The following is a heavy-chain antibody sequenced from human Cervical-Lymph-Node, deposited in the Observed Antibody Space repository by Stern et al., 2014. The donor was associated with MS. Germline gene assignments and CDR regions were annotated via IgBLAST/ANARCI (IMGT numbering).Heavy chain of an antibody. Sequence: ESGPALVKPTQTLTLTCTFSGFSLNSPGMCVSWIRQPPGKALEWLARLDLDDEKYYSTSLKTRLAVSKDTSKNQVVLRMTNMDPADTATYYCARLEVPTSPGFHYYYYAMDVWGQGTTVTVSS. CDR1: GFSLNSPGMC. CDR3: ARLEVPTSPGFHYYYYAMDV. V-gene: IGHV2-70*11. D-gene: IGHD2-2*01. J-gene: IGHJ6*02. CDR2: LDLDDEK.